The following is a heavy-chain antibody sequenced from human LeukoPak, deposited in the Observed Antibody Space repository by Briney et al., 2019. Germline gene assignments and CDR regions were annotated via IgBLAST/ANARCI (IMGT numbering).Heavy chain of an antibody. J-gene: IGHJ6*02. CDR2: ISSNGGST. CDR3: ARRTVTTYGMDV. CDR1: GFTFSSYA. Sequence: PGGSLRLSCAASGFTFSSYAMHWVRQAPGKGLEYVSAISSNGGSTYYANSVKGRLTISRDNSKNTLYLQMGSLRAEDMAVYYCARRTVTTYGMDVWGQGTTVTVSS. V-gene: IGHV3-64*01. D-gene: IGHD4-11*01.